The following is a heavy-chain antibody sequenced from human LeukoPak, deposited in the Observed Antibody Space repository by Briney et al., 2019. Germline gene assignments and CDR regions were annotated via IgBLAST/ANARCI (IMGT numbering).Heavy chain of an antibody. V-gene: IGHV4-39*01. J-gene: IGHJ4*02. CDR2: IYYSGST. CDR1: GGSISSSNYY. D-gene: IGHD3-9*01. Sequence: PSETLSLTCTVSGGSISSSNYYWGWIRQPPGKGLEWIGSIYYSGSTYYNPSLKSRVTISVDTSKKQFSLKLSSVTAADTAVYYCASLRYLDWSLYVDYWGQGTLVTVSS. CDR3: ASLRYLDWSLYVDY.